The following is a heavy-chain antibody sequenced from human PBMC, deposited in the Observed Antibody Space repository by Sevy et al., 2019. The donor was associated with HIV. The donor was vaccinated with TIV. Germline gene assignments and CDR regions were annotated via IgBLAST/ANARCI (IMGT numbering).Heavy chain of an antibody. Sequence: GGSLRLSCAISGFTVNDKYIIWVRQAPGKGLEWVSVIFSCGSTYYADSAKGRFTISRDNSKNTGYLQMNSVRAEDTAVYYCVSLFLSYRSGWSYFDYWGQGTLVTVSS. CDR1: GFTVNDKY. J-gene: IGHJ4*02. CDR2: IFSCGST. V-gene: IGHV3-66*02. D-gene: IGHD6-19*01. CDR3: VSLFLSYRSGWSYFDY.